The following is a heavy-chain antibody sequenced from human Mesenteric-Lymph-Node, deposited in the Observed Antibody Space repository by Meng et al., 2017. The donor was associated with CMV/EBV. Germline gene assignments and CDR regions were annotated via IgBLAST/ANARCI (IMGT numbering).Heavy chain of an antibody. V-gene: IGHV4-39*01. CDR1: VGSISSSSYY. CDR2: IYYSGST. J-gene: IGHJ5*02. CDR3: ARPHYYGSGSSPWFDP. D-gene: IGHD3-10*01. Sequence: QLQLQESGPGLVKPSETLSLTCTLSVGSISSSSYYWGWIRQPPGKGLEWIGSIYYSGSTYYNPSLKSRVTISVDTSKNQFSLKLSSVTAADTAVYYCARPHYYGSGSSPWFDPWGQGTLVTVSS.